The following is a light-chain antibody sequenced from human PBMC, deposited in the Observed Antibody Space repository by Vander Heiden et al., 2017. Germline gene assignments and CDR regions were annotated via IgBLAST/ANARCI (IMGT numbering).Light chain of an antibody. CDR1: QSISTY. Sequence: DIQMTQFPSSLSAYVGDRVTITCRASQSISTYLNWYQQKPGKAPKLLIYGASSLQSGVPSRFSGSGSGTDFTLTISSLQPDDFATYYCQQNYNTPYTFGQGTELEIK. J-gene: IGKJ2*01. CDR3: QQNYNTPYT. CDR2: GAS. V-gene: IGKV1-39*01.